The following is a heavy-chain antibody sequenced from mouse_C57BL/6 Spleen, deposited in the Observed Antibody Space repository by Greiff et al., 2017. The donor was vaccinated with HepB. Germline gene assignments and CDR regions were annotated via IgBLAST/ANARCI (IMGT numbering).Heavy chain of an antibody. CDR1: GYAFSSSW. V-gene: IGHV1-82*01. CDR3: ASERDYSGSGAMDY. Sequence: VQLQQSGPELVKPGASVKISCTASGYAFSSSWMNWVKQRPGKGLEWIGRIYPGDGDTNYNGKFKGKATLTADKSSSTAYMQLSSLTSEDSAVYFCASERDYSGSGAMDYWGKGTSVTVSS. D-gene: IGHD1-1*01. J-gene: IGHJ4*01. CDR2: IYPGDGDT.